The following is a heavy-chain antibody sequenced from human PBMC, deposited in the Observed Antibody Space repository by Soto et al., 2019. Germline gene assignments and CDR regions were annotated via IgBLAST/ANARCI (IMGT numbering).Heavy chain of an antibody. J-gene: IGHJ6*03. CDR2: INHSGST. Sequence: ETLSLTCAVYGGSFSGYYWSWIRQPPGKGLEWIGEINHSGSTNYNPSLKSRVTISVDTSKNQFSLKLSSVTAADTAVYYCARAYHGSSSYYYYMDVWGKGTTVTVSS. CDR3: ARAYHGSSSYYYYMDV. D-gene: IGHD6-6*01. V-gene: IGHV4-34*01. CDR1: GGSFSGYY.